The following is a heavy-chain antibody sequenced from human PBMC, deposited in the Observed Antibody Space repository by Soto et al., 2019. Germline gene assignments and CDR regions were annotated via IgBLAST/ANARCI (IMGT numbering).Heavy chain of an antibody. CDR1: GFTFSSYG. D-gene: IGHD6-6*01. J-gene: IGHJ6*03. V-gene: IGHV3-30*18. CDR2: ISYDGSNK. CDR3: AKDPSSSDYYYYMDV. Sequence: GGSLRLSCAASGFTFSSYGMHWVRQAPGKGLEWVAVISYDGSNKYYADSVKGRFTISRDNSKNTLYLQMNSLRAEDTAVYYCAKDPSSSDYYYYMDVWGKGTTVTVSS.